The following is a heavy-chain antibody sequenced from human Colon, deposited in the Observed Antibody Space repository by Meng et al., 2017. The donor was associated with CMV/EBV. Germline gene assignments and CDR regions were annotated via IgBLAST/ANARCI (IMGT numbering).Heavy chain of an antibody. D-gene: IGHD2-21*02. Sequence: GGSLRLSCVASGFSVSSNYISWVRQGPGKGLEWLSVIYDTGRTYYADSVKGRFTVSRDESKNTVFLQMNDLRIEDTAVYYCARNRLECGGDCYFADFWGQGTLVTVSS. CDR1: GFSVSSNY. V-gene: IGHV3-66*01. CDR2: IYDTGRT. CDR3: ARNRLECGGDCYFADF. J-gene: IGHJ4*02.